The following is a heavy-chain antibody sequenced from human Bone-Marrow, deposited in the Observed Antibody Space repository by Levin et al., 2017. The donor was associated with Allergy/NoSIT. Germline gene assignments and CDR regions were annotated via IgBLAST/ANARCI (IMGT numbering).Heavy chain of an antibody. J-gene: IGHJ4*02. CDR1: GFTFSRYS. V-gene: IGHV3-48*02. Sequence: GGSLRLSCAASGFTFSRYSMNWVRQAPGRGLEWVSYISRSSSTISYAYSVKGRFTISRDNAKNSLYLQMNSLRDEDTAVYYCARPDCSGTSCYYFSDSWGQGTLVTVSS. D-gene: IGHD2-2*01. CDR2: ISRSSSTI. CDR3: ARPDCSGTSCYYFSDS.